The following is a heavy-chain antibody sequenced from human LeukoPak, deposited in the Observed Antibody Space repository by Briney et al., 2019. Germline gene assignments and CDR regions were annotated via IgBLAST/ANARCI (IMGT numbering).Heavy chain of an antibody. CDR1: GGSISSFY. CDR2: IYSTGST. J-gene: IGHJ4*02. Sequence: SETLSLTCTVSGGSISSFYWTWIRQPAGKGLEWIGRIYSTGSTNYNPSLKSRVTMSVDTSKNQFSLRLRSVTAADTAVYYCARQIASAGTAGFDFWGQGALVTVSS. V-gene: IGHV4-4*07. CDR3: ARQIASAGTAGFDF. D-gene: IGHD6-13*01.